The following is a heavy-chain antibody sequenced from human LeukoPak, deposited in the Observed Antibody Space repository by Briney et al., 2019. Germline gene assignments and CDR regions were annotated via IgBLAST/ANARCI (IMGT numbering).Heavy chain of an antibody. CDR3: AINPYSSSWYGYYYYMDV. D-gene: IGHD6-13*01. Sequence: GGSLRLTCAASGFTFSSYGMHWVRQAPGKGLEWVAVIWYDGSNKYYADSVKGRFTISRDNSKNTLYLQMNSLRAEDTAVYYCAINPYSSSWYGYYYYMDVWGKGTTVTVSS. CDR1: GFTFSSYG. V-gene: IGHV3-33*01. J-gene: IGHJ6*03. CDR2: IWYDGSNK.